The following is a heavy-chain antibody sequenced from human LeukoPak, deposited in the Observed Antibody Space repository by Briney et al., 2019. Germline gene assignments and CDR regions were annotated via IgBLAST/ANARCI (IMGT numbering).Heavy chain of an antibody. Sequence: GGSLRLSCAASGFTFSSYAMSWVRQAPGKGLEYVSAISSDGVNTYYADSVKGRFTISRDNSKNTMYLQMGSLRGEDMALYFCARDEFGDYIFYYWGQGTQVTVSS. J-gene: IGHJ4*02. CDR3: ARDEFGDYIFYY. V-gene: IGHV3-64*02. CDR2: ISSDGVNT. D-gene: IGHD3-10*01. CDR1: GFTFSSYA.